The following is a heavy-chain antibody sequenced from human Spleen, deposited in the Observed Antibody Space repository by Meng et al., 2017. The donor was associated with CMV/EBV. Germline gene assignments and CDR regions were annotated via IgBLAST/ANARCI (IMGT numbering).Heavy chain of an antibody. CDR2: IWYDGSNK. CDR1: GFTFSSYG. CDR3: AKDLRGRGFAGGMDV. D-gene: IGHD3-16*01. J-gene: IGHJ6*02. Sequence: GGSLRLSCAASGFTFSSYGMHWVRQAPGKGLEWVAVIWYDGSNKYYVDSVKGRFTISRDNSKSTLYVQMNSLTAEDTAVYYCAKDLRGRGFAGGMDVWGQGTTVTVSS. V-gene: IGHV3-33*06.